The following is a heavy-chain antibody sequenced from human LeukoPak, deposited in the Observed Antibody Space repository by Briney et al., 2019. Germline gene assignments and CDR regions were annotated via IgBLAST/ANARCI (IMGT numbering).Heavy chain of an antibody. J-gene: IGHJ6*02. CDR1: GGSFSGYY. CDR2: INHSGST. D-gene: IGHD2-2*01. CDR3: ARVSRYCSSTSCYLKDGMDV. Sequence: PSETLSLTCAVYGGSFSGYYWSWIRQPPGKGLEWIGEINHSGSTNHNPSLKSRVTISVDTSKNQFSLKLSSVTAADTAVYYCARVSRYCSSTSCYLKDGMDVWGQGTTVTVSS. V-gene: IGHV4-34*01.